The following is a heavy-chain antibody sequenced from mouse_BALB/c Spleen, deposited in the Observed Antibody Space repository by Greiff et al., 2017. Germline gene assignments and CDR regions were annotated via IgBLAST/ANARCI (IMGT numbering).Heavy chain of an antibody. D-gene: IGHD2-4*01. CDR2: ISSGSSTI. CDR3: ARSSYDYGGFAY. V-gene: IGHV5-17*02. Sequence: EVKLQESGGGLVQPGGSRKLSCAASGFTFSSFGMHWVRQAPEKGLEWVAYISSGSSTIYYADTVKGRFTISRDNPKNTLFLQMTSLRSEDAAMYYCARSSYDYGGFAYWGQGTLVTVSA. J-gene: IGHJ3*01. CDR1: GFTFSSFG.